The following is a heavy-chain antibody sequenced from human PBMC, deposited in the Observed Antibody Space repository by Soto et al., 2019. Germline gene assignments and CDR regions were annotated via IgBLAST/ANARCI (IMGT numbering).Heavy chain of an antibody. V-gene: IGHV3-48*01. CDR2: ISSSSSTI. J-gene: IGHJ5*02. Sequence: EVQLVESGGGLVQPGGSLRLSCAASGFTFSSYSMNWVRQAPGKGLEWVSYISSSSSTIYYADSVKGRFTISRDNAKNSLYLQMNSLRAEATAVYYCARGNQLLWRWFDPWGQGTLVTVSS. D-gene: IGHD2-2*01. CDR1: GFTFSSYS. CDR3: ARGNQLLWRWFDP.